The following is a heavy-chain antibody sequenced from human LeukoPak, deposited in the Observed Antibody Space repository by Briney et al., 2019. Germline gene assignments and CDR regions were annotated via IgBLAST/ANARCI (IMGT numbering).Heavy chain of an antibody. CDR3: ARQVHSGAPDDAFDI. D-gene: IGHD1-26*01. V-gene: IGHV1-18*01. Sequence: ASVKVSCKASGYTFTSYGISWVRQAPGQGLEWMGWISAYKGNTNYAQKLQGRVTMTTDTSTSTAYMELRSLRSDDTAVYYCARQVHSGAPDDAFDIWGQGTMVTVSS. J-gene: IGHJ3*02. CDR1: GYTFTSYG. CDR2: ISAYKGNT.